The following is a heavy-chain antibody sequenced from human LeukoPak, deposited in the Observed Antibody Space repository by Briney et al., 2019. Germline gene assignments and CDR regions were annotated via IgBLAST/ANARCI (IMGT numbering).Heavy chain of an antibody. D-gene: IGHD6-19*01. J-gene: IGHJ5*02. CDR2: PYSSGST. V-gene: IGHV4-59*01. CDR3: AGGIAVAGIPS. Sequence: SQSLALTCTVSGGSISSYYWSCIRQPPGKGPEWIGYPYSSGSTHYNPSLKSRVTISVDTSKNQFSLKLSSVTAADTAVYYCAGGIAVAGIPSWGQGTLVTVSS. CDR1: GGSISSYY.